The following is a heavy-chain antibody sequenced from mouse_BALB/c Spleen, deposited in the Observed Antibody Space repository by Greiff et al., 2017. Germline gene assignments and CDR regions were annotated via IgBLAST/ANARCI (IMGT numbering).Heavy chain of an antibody. Sequence: QVQLKQSGAELASPGASVKLSCKASGYTFTSYWMQWVNQRPGQGLEWIGAIYPGDGDTRYTQKFKGKATLTADKSSSTAYMQLSSLESEDSAVYCCGRGSDYFDVWGAGTTVTVAS. CDR1: GYTFTSYW. V-gene: IGHV1-87*01. CDR2: IYPGDGDT. J-gene: IGHJ1*01. D-gene: IGHD6-1*01. CDR3: GRGSDYFDV.